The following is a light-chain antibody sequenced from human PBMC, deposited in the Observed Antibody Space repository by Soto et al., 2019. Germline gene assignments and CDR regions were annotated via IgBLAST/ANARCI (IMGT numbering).Light chain of an antibody. J-gene: IGLJ2*01. CDR2: EVI. V-gene: IGLV2-8*01. CDR1: SSDVGGYNS. CDR3: SSYTGSNNLI. Sequence: QSALTQPPSASGSPGQSVTISCTGTSSDVGGYNSVSWYQQLPGKAPKLIVYEVIKRPSGVPDRFSGSKSGNTASLTVSGLQAADEADYYCSSYTGSNNLIFGGGTQLTVL.